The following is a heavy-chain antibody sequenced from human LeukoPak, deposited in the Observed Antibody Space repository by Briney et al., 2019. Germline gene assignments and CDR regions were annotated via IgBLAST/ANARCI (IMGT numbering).Heavy chain of an antibody. D-gene: IGHD1-26*01. Sequence: PGGSLRLSCAASGFTFSTYWMTWVRQAPGKGLEWVSSISSSSSYIYYADSVKGRFTISRDNAKNSLYLQMNSLRAEDTAVYYCASDRRPSGSYHDAFDIWGQGTMVTVSS. CDR2: ISSSSSYI. CDR3: ASDRRPSGSYHDAFDI. CDR1: GFTFSTYW. J-gene: IGHJ3*02. V-gene: IGHV3-21*01.